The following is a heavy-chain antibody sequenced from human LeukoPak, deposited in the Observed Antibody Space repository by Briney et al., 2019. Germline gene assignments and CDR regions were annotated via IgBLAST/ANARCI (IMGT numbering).Heavy chain of an antibody. J-gene: IGHJ6*03. Sequence: PSQTLSLTCIVSGGSISSGSDYWTWIRQPAGKGLEWIGRIYTSGGTNYNPSLESRVTISLDTSKNQFSLKLSSVTAADTAVYYCAREGLRFLEWLREYYMDVWGKGTTVTVSS. CDR1: GGSISSGSDY. CDR3: AREGLRFLEWLREYYMDV. D-gene: IGHD3-3*01. CDR2: IYTSGGT. V-gene: IGHV4-61*02.